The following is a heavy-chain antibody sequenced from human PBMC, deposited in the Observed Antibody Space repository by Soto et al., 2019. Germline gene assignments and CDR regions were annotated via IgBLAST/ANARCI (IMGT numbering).Heavy chain of an antibody. V-gene: IGHV4-4*02. D-gene: IGHD3-10*01. J-gene: IGHJ5*02. CDR1: GGSISSSNW. CDR3: ASLYYGSGSFRNWFDP. Sequence: QVQLQESGPGLVKPSGTLSLTCAVSGGSISSSNWWSWVRQPPGKGLEWIGEIYHSGSTNYNPSLTSRVTMSVDKSKNQFSLKLSAVTAADTAVYYCASLYYGSGSFRNWFDPWGQGTLVTVSS. CDR2: IYHSGST.